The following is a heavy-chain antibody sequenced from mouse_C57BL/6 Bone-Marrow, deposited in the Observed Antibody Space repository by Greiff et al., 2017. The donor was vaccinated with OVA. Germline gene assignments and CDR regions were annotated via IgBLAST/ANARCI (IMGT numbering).Heavy chain of an antibody. CDR3: VREGELGPY. Sequence: EVMLVESGGGLVQPKGSLKLSCAASGFTFNTYAMHWVRQAPGKGLEWVARIRSKSSNYATYYDDSVKDRFTISRDASQSMLYLHIINLKSEDTARYYCVREGELGPYWGQGTLVTVSA. V-gene: IGHV10-3*01. J-gene: IGHJ3*01. CDR1: GFTFNTYA. D-gene: IGHD4-1*01. CDR2: IRSKSSNYAT.